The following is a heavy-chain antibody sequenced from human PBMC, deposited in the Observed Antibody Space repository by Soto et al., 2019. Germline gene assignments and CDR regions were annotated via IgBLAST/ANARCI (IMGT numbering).Heavy chain of an antibody. CDR3: ATAEVDY. CDR1: GFTFGDYW. V-gene: IGHV3-74*03. CDR2: MTGDGRTT. J-gene: IGHJ4*02. Sequence: GGALRLSCAASGFTFGDYWMHWVRQLPGKGPEWVSRMTGDGRTTQYADSVKGRFTASRDNAKSTLYLQMNSLRAEDTAVYYCATAEVDYWGPGALVTVSS.